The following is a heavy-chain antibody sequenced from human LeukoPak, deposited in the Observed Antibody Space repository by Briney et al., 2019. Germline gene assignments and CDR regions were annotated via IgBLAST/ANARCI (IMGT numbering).Heavy chain of an antibody. J-gene: IGHJ4*02. D-gene: IGHD3-3*01. CDR1: EYTFTGYY. CDR2: INPNTGGT. CDR3: ARRYDFWSGYPTAFDY. V-gene: IGHV1-2*02. Sequence: ASVKVSCKASEYTFTGYYMYWVRQAPGQGLEWMGFINPNTGGTIYAQKFQARVTMTRDTSISTAYMELRGLISDDTAVYYCARRYDFWSGYPTAFDYWGQGTLVTVSS.